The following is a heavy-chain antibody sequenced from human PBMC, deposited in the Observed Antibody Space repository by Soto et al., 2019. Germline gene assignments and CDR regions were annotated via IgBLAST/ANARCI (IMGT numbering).Heavy chain of an antibody. Sequence: GWSLILSCAASGFIFSTYGIHWARQAPGKGLEWVAVISYDGRHEYYADSVKGRFTISRDNSKNMLSLQMNSLRAEDTAVYYCARDTIYYGMDVWGQGTTVTVSS. V-gene: IGHV3-30*03. CDR2: ISYDGRHE. D-gene: IGHD3-10*01. J-gene: IGHJ6*02. CDR1: GFIFSTYG. CDR3: ARDTIYYGMDV.